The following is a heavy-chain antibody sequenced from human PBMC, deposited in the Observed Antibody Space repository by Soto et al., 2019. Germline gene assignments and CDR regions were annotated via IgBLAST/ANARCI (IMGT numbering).Heavy chain of an antibody. Sequence: LRLSCAAPGFTFDDYAMHWVRQAPGKGLEWVSGISWNSGSIGYADSVKGRFTISRDNAKNSLYLQMNSLRAEDTALYYCAKDMTVAMASGVAFDIWGQGTMVTVSS. D-gene: IGHD5-18*01. CDR1: GFTFDDYA. V-gene: IGHV3-9*01. J-gene: IGHJ3*02. CDR2: ISWNSGSI. CDR3: AKDMTVAMASGVAFDI.